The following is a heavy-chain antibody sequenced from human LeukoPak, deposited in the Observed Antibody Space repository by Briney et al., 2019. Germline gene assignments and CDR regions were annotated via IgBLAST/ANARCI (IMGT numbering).Heavy chain of an antibody. D-gene: IGHD3-22*01. CDR1: GGTFSSYA. V-gene: IGHV1-69*06. J-gene: IGHJ4*02. CDR3: ARTPRPYDSSGYYYYFDY. CDR2: IIPLFGTA. Sequence: SVKVSCKASGGTFSSYAISWVRQAPGQGLEWMGGIIPLFGTANYAQKFQGRVTITADKSTSTAYMELSSLRAGDTAVYYCARTPRPYDSSGYYYYFDYWGQGTLVTVSP.